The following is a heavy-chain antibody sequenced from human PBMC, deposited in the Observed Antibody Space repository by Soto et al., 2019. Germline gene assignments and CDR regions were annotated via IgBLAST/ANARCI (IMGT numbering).Heavy chain of an antibody. D-gene: IGHD5-18*01. CDR1: GYSFTSYW. V-gene: IGHV5-51*01. J-gene: IGHJ4*02. CDR2: IYPGDSDT. Sequence: GESLKISCKGSGYSFTSYWIGWVRQMPGKGLEWMGIIYPGDSDTRYSPSFQGQVTISADKSISTAYLQWSSLRAEDTAVYYCAKDSGYSYGYPRGFDYWGQGTLVTVSS. CDR3: AKDSGYSYGYPRGFDY.